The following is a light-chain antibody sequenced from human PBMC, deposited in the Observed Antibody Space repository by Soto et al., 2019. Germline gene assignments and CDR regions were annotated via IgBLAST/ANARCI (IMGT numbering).Light chain of an antibody. CDR1: QGISSY. V-gene: IGKV1-39*01. CDR3: QQSYSTPQT. CDR2: AAS. Sequence: DIQMTQSPSSVSASVGDRVTITCRASQGISSYLNWYQQKPGKAPKLLIYAASSLQSGVPSRFSGSGSGTDFTLTISSLQPEDFATYYCQQSYSTPQTFGQGTKVDIK. J-gene: IGKJ1*01.